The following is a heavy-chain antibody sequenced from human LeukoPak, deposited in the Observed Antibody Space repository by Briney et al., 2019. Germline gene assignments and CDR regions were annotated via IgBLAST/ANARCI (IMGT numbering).Heavy chain of an antibody. CDR1: GGSISSYY. CDR3: ARHELEGSGWYGKNWFDP. CDR2: IYYSGST. J-gene: IGHJ5*02. V-gene: IGHV4-59*08. D-gene: IGHD6-19*01. Sequence: SETLSLTCTVSGGSISSYYWSWIRQPPGKGLEWIGYIYYSGSTNYNPSLKSRVTISVDTSKNQFSLKLSSVTAADTAVYYCARHELEGSGWYGKNWFDPWGQGTLVTVSS.